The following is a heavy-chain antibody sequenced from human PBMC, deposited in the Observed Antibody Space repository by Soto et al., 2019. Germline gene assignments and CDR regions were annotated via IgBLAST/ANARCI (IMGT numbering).Heavy chain of an antibody. CDR2: IIPIFGTT. CDR3: ARVSSSWYKDYSDY. J-gene: IGHJ4*02. Sequence: QVQLVQSGAEVKKPGSSVKVSCKASGGTFSNYAISWVRQAPGQGLEWMGGIIPIFGTTKYAQRFQGRVTITADQSTSTAYMELSSLRSEDTAVYYCARVSSSWYKDYSDYWGQGTLVTVSS. D-gene: IGHD6-13*01. V-gene: IGHV1-69*12. CDR1: GGTFSNYA.